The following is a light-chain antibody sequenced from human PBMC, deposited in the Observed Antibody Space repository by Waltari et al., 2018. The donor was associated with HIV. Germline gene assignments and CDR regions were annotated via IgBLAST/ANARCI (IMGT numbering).Light chain of an antibody. CDR2: DAS. Sequence: DIVLTQSPATLSFSPGERAPLSCRASQSVTSYLAWYQTKHGQAPSLLIYDASNRATGIPARFSGSGSGTDFTLTISSLEPEDFAVYYCQQRSNWPPTFGQGTKVEIK. CDR1: QSVTSY. J-gene: IGKJ1*01. V-gene: IGKV3-11*01. CDR3: QQRSNWPPT.